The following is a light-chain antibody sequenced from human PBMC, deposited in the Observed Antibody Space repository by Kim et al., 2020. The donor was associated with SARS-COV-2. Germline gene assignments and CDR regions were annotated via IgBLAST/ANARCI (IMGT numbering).Light chain of an antibody. CDR1: QSISNY. J-gene: IGKJ4*01. CDR2: AAS. V-gene: IGKV1-39*01. CDR3: QQSYSTPLT. Sequence: DIQMTRSPSSLSASVGDRVTITCRASQSISNYLNWYQQKPGKAPKLLIYAASSLQSGVPSRFSGSGSGTDFTLTISSLQPEDFATYYCQQSYSTPLTFGGGTKVDIK.